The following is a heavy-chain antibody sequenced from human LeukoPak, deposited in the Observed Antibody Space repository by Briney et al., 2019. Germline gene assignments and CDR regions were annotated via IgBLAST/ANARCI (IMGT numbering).Heavy chain of an antibody. D-gene: IGHD5-18*01. CDR1: GFTFSNYA. CDR2: FSGSGGST. V-gene: IGHV3-23*01. CDR3: ARDGYSYGPYYFDY. J-gene: IGHJ4*02. Sequence: GGSLRLSCAASGFTFSNYAMSWVRQAPGKGLAWVSSFSGSGGSTYYADSVKGRFTISRDNSRNTLYLQMNSLRPEDTAVYYCARDGYSYGPYYFDYWGQGTLVTVSS.